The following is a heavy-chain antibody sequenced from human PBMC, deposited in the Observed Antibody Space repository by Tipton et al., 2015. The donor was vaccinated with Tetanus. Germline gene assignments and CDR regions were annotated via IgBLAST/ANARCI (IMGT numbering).Heavy chain of an antibody. V-gene: IGHV3-23*01. J-gene: IGHJ4*02. CDR2: ISGSGDST. Sequence: SLRLSCAASGFTFSSYAMNWVRQAPGKGLEWVSAISGSGDSTYYADAVKGRFTISRDISKSTLYLQMNSLRAEDTAVYYCAKDSSVTPIFIFADWGQGTLVTVSS. D-gene: IGHD4-17*01. CDR3: AKDSSVTPIFIFAD. CDR1: GFTFSSYA.